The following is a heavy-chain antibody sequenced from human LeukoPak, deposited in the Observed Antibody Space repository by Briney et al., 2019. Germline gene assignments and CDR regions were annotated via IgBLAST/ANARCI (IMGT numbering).Heavy chain of an antibody. J-gene: IGHJ4*02. V-gene: IGHV1-69*02. CDR2: IIPILGIA. CDR3: ASDYCGGDCYYFEYFDY. CDR1: GGTFSSYT. D-gene: IGHD2-21*01. Sequence: VKVSCKASGGTFSSYTISWVRQAPGQGLEWMGRIIPILGIANYAQKFQGRVTITADKSTSTAYMELSSLRSEDTAVYYCASDYCGGDCYYFEYFDYWGQGTLVTVSS.